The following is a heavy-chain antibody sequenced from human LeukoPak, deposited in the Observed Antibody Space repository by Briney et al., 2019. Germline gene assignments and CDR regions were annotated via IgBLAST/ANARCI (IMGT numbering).Heavy chain of an antibody. CDR2: VIPTSGDT. CDR3: ARDQYSGSYYY. CDR1: GYTFTDYY. Sequence: ASVKVSCKASGYTFTDYYMHWLQQAPGQGLEWMGWVIPTSGDTNYAQKFQGRVAMTRDTSINTVYMELSSLRADDTAVYYCARDQYSGSYYYWGQGTLVAVSS. J-gene: IGHJ4*02. D-gene: IGHD1-26*01. V-gene: IGHV1-2*02.